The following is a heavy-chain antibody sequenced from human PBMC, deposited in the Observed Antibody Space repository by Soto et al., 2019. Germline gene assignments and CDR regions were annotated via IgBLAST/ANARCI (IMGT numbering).Heavy chain of an antibody. Sequence: EVQLVESGGCLVQPGGSLRISCEASGFTFSSYDMHWVRQATGKGLEWVSAIGTAGDTYYPGSVKVRFTISRENAKNSLYLNMNSLRAGDNAVSSCASGYRGYFDYWCQGTLVTVSS. CDR1: GFTFSSYD. J-gene: IGHJ4*02. CDR2: IGTAGDT. D-gene: IGHD5-12*01. CDR3: ASGYRGYFDY. V-gene: IGHV3-13*01.